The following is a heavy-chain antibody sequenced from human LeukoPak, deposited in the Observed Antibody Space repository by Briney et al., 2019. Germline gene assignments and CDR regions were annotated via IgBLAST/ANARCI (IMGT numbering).Heavy chain of an antibody. CDR2: INPSGGST. Sequence: GASVKVSCKASGYTFTSYYMHWVRQAPGQGLEWMGIINPSGGSTSYAQKFQGRVTMTRDTSTSTVYMELSSLRSEDTAVYYCATVREVFGSLTRNPRPYYYYYYGMDVWGQGTTVTVSS. J-gene: IGHJ6*02. CDR3: ATVREVFGSLTRNPRPYYYYYYGMDV. CDR1: GYTFTSYY. D-gene: IGHD1-14*01. V-gene: IGHV1-46*01.